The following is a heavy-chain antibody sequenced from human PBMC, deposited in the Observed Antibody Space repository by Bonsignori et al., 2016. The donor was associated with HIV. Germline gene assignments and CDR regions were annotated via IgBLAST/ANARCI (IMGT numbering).Heavy chain of an antibody. Sequence: QVQLQESGPGLVKPSETLSLTCTVSGDPIGGYYWTWIRQSPGKGLEWIGYNTESGSADYSPSLSRRVTISVDTSKNQISLRLNSVTAADTGVYYCARVGRKLHYYYMDVWGKGTTVTVSS. D-gene: IGHD5-24*01. J-gene: IGHJ6*03. CDR3: ARVGRKLHYYYMDV. V-gene: IGHV4-59*01. CDR2: NTESGSA. CDR1: GDPIGGYY.